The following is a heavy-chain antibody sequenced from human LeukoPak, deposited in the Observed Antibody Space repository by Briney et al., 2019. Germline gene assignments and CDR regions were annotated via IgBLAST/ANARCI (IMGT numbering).Heavy chain of an antibody. CDR2: IYYSGST. V-gene: IGHV4-61*01. Sequence: NSSETLSLTCTVSGGSIRSSYYYWSWLRQPPGKGLEWIGYIYYSGSTNYNPSLKSRITISVDTSKNQFSLKLSSVTAADTAVYYCARDLGGSSTGGYWGQGTLVTVSS. CDR3: ARDLGGSSTGGY. CDR1: GGSIRSSYYY. D-gene: IGHD1-26*01. J-gene: IGHJ4*02.